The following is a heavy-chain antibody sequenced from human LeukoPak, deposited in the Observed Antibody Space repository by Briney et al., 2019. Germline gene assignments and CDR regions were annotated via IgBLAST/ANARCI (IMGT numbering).Heavy chain of an antibody. CDR2: IYYSGST. J-gene: IGHJ4*02. V-gene: IGHV4-59*01. D-gene: IGHD5-12*01. CDR3: ARAPGGYVLYYFDY. CDR1: GGSISSYY. Sequence: SETLSLTCTVSGGSISSYYWSWIRQPPGKGLEWIGYIYYSGSTNYNPSRKSRVTISVDTSKNQFSLKLSSVTAADTAVYYCARAPGGYVLYYFDYWGQGTLVTVSS.